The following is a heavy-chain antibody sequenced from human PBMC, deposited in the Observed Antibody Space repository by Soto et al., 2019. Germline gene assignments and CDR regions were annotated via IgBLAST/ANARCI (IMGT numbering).Heavy chain of an antibody. CDR1: VYTFTSYG. CDR3: ARDGENYYDSSGYTNYYYYYGMDV. CDR2: ISAYNGNT. V-gene: IGHV1-18*01. Sequence: GXSVKVSCKASVYTFTSYGISWVRQAPGQGLEWMGWISAYNGNTNYAQKLQGRVTMTTDTSTSTAYMELRSLRSDDTAVYYCARDGENYYDSSGYTNYYYYYGMDVSGHGTTVTVSS. J-gene: IGHJ6*02. D-gene: IGHD3-22*01.